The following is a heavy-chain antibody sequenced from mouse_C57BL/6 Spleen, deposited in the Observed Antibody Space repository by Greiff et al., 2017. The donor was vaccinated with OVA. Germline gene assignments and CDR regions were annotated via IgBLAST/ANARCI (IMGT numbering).Heavy chain of an antibody. D-gene: IGHD2-5*01. J-gene: IGHJ3*01. CDR2: IYPGSGNT. Sequence: QVQLQQSGAELVRPGASVKLSCKASGYTFTDYYINWVKQRPGQGLEWIARIYPGSGNTYYNEKFKGKATLTAEKSSSTAYMQLSSLTSEDSAVYCCARSRFYSNSFAYWGQGTLVTVSA. CDR3: ARSRFYSNSFAY. V-gene: IGHV1-76*01. CDR1: GYTFTDYY.